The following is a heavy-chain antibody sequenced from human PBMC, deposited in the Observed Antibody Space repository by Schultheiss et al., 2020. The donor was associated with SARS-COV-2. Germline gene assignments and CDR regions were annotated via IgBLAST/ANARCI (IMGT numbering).Heavy chain of an antibody. CDR1: GFTVSSNY. CDR2: IWYDGSNK. D-gene: IGHD1-26*01. Sequence: GESLKISCAASGFTVSSNYMSWVRQAPGKGLEWVAVIWYDGSNKYYADSVKGRFTISRDNSKNTLYLQMNSLRAEDTAVYYCTRHVWDYGMDVWGQGTTVTVSS. CDR3: TRHVWDYGMDV. V-gene: IGHV3-33*08. J-gene: IGHJ6*02.